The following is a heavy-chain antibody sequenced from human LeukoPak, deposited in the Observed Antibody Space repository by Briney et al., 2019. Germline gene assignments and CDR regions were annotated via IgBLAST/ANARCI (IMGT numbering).Heavy chain of an antibody. J-gene: IGHJ4*02. CDR3: ARVDTAMVNDY. CDR2: IKSKTDGCTT. V-gene: IGHV3-15*01. Sequence: GGSLRLSCSTSGFTFGGYSMSWVRQAPGKGLEWVGRIKSKTDGCTTDYAAPVKGRFTISRDDSKNTLYLQMNSLRAEDTAVYYCARVDTAMVNDYWGQGTLVTVSS. D-gene: IGHD5-18*01. CDR1: GFTFGGYS.